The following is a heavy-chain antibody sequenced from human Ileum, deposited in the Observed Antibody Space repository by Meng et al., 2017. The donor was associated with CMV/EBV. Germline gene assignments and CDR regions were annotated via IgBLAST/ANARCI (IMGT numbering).Heavy chain of an antibody. D-gene: IGHD3-16*02. V-gene: IGHV3-23*01. J-gene: IGHJ4*02. CDR3: AKDPGVIPIHYFDS. CDR2: ISCPCSTP. CDR1: CFPLNPFA. Sequence: ASCFPLNPFAISWVRQAPGVLLPLVSGISCPCSTPFSATFVKGRFTISRDNSKNTVSLQMNGLRADDTAVYYCAKDPGVIPIHYFDSWGQGTLVTVSS.